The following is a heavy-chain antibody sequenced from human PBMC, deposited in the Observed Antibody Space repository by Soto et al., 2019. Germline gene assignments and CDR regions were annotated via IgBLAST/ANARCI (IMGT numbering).Heavy chain of an antibody. CDR2: ISSSSSTI. V-gene: IGHV3-48*01. Sequence: PGGSLRLSCAASGFTFSIYSMNWVRQAPGKGLEWVSYISSSSSTIYYADSVKGRFTISRDNAKNSLYLQMNSLRAEDTAVYYCARNPGIAAAGFIAWGQGTLVTVSS. D-gene: IGHD6-13*01. J-gene: IGHJ5*02. CDR3: ARNPGIAAAGFIA. CDR1: GFTFSIYS.